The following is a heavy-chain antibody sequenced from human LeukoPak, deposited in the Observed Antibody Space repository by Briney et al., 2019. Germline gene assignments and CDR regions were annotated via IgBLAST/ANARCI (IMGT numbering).Heavy chain of an antibody. D-gene: IGHD5-24*01. Sequence: GGSLRLSCAASGFTFDDYGMSWVRQAPGKGLEWVSAISGSGGSTYYADSVKGRFTISRDNSKNTLYLQMNSLRAEDAAVYYCAKMGRWLQLPMAYYFDYWGQGTLVTVSS. CDR3: AKMGRWLQLPMAYYFDY. CDR1: GFTFDDYG. CDR2: ISGSGGST. V-gene: IGHV3-23*01. J-gene: IGHJ4*02.